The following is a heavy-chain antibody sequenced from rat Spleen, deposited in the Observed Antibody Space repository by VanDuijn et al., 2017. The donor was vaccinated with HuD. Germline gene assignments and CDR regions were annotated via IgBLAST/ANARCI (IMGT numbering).Heavy chain of an antibody. CDR3: AREQPPYFDY. V-gene: IGHV5-25*01. J-gene: IGHJ2*01. Sequence: EVQLVESGGGLVQPGRSLKLSCAASGFTFSDYNMAWVRQAPKQGLEWVATISTGGGNTYYRDSVKGRFTISRDNGKNTLYLQIDSLRSEDTATYYCAREQPPYFDYWGQGVMVTVSS. D-gene: IGHD3-2*01. CDR1: GFTFSDYN. CDR2: ISTGGGNT.